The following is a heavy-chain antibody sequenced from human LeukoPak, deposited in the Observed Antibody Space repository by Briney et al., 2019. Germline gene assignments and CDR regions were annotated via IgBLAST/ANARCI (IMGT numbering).Heavy chain of an antibody. CDR2: IYYSGST. J-gene: IGHJ4*02. CDR3: GRTSSSWYYFVY. D-gene: IGHD6-13*01. CDR1: GGSISSGGYY. Sequence: PSETLSLTCTVSGGSISSGGYYWSWIRQHPGKGLEWIGYIYYSGSTYYNPSLKSRVTISVDTSKNQFSLKLSSVTAADTAVYYCGRTSSSWYYFVYWGQGTLVTVSS. V-gene: IGHV4-31*03.